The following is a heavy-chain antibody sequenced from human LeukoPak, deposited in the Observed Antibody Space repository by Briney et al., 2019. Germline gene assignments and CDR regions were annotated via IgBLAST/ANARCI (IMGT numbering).Heavy chain of an antibody. D-gene: IGHD4-23*01. CDR2: IYYSGNT. Sequence: SETLSLTCTVSGGSISSSSYYWGWIRQPPGKVLEWIGTIYYSGNTYYTPSLKSRVAISVDTSKNQFSLNLSSVTAADTAVYYCARRTFYGGDYFDYWGQGTLVTVSS. CDR1: GGSISSSSYY. J-gene: IGHJ4*02. V-gene: IGHV4-39*01. CDR3: ARRTFYGGDYFDY.